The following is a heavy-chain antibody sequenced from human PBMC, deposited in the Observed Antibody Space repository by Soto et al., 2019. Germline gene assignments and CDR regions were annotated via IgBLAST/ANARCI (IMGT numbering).Heavy chain of an antibody. CDR3: ARGGGFGEQYSDAFDI. CDR1: VFVFSSYD. J-gene: IGHJ3*02. V-gene: IGHV3-13*01. D-gene: IGHD3-10*01. Sequence: EVQLVESGGALVQAGGSLRLSCAASVFVFSSYDMYWVRQATGKGLEWVSVIGTAGHAYYSASVKGRFTITRENAKNSLYLQMNSLRDGDTAVYICARGGGFGEQYSDAFDIWGQGTMVTVSS. CDR2: IGTAGHA.